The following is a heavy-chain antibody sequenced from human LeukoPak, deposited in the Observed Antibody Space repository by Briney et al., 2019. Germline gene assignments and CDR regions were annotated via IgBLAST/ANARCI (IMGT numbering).Heavy chain of an antibody. V-gene: IGHV4-39*07. Sequence: SETLSLTCTVSGGSISSTRYYWGWIRQPPGKGLEWIGSIYYSGSTYYNPSLKSRVTMSVDRSKNQFSLYMDSVTAADTAVYYCARDWNRYAYWGQGTLVTVSS. CDR1: GGSISSTRYY. CDR3: ARDWNRYAY. CDR2: IYYSGST. J-gene: IGHJ4*02. D-gene: IGHD1-1*01.